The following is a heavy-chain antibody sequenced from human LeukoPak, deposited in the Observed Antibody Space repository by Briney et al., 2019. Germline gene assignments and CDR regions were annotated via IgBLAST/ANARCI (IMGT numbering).Heavy chain of an antibody. CDR2: ITGAGGGT. J-gene: IGHJ4*02. D-gene: IGHD5-12*01. CDR3: VKGPRRYTGRYDS. V-gene: IGHV3-23*01. Sequence: GGSLRLSCAASGFFFGSYVMAWVRQAPGKGLEWVADITGAGGGTNYADSVKGRFTISRDNSENSVYLQMNSLRVEDMAMYYCVKGPRRYTGRYDSWGQGTLVTVSP. CDR1: GFFFGSYV.